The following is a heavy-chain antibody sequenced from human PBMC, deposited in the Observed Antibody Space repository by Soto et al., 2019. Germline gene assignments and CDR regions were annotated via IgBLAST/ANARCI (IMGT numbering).Heavy chain of an antibody. D-gene: IGHD2-2*01. CDR1: GYTFTSYD. Sequence: QVQLVQSGAEVKKPGASVKVSCKASGYTFTSYDINWVRQATGQGLEWMGWMNANSGNTGYAQKFQGRVTMTSNTSISTADMALSSLRSEDTAVYYCAKYHGYYYSSMDFWGQGTTVTVSS. V-gene: IGHV1-8*01. CDR2: MNANSGNT. CDR3: AKYHGYYYSSMDF. J-gene: IGHJ6*02.